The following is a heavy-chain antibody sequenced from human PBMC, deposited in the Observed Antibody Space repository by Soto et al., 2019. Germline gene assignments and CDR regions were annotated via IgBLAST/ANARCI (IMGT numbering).Heavy chain of an antibody. CDR2: IYYSGST. CDR1: GGSISSSSYY. D-gene: IGHD1-26*01. Sequence: QLQLQESGPGLVKPSETLSLTCTVSGGSISSSSYYWGWIRQPPGKGLEWIGSIYYSGSTYYNPSLKSAVTISVDTSKNQFSLKLSSVTAADTAVYYCARRGSGSYSDYWGQGTLVTVSS. V-gene: IGHV4-39*01. CDR3: ARRGSGSYSDY. J-gene: IGHJ4*02.